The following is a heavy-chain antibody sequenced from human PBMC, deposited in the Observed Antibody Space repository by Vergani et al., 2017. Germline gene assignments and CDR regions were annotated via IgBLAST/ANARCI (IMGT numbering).Heavy chain of an antibody. CDR2: ISAYNGNT. Sequence: QVQLVQSGAEVKKPGASVKVSCKASGYTFTSYGIRWVRQAPGQGLEWMGWISAYNGNTNYAQKLQGRGTMTTDTSTSTAYMELRSLRSDDTAVYYCARITPRYSGYDYRCWFDPWGQGTLVTVSS. CDR1: GYTFTSYG. CDR3: ARITPRYSGYDYRCWFDP. V-gene: IGHV1-18*01. D-gene: IGHD5-12*01. J-gene: IGHJ5*02.